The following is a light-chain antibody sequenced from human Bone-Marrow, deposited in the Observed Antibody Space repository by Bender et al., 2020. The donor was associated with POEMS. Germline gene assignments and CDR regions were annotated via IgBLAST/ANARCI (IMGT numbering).Light chain of an antibody. J-gene: IGLJ3*02. V-gene: IGLV1-44*01. CDR3: AVWDDSLNGWV. CDR2: SSH. CDR1: DSNIGRNY. Sequence: QSVLTQPPSASGTPGQGIDISCSGSDSNIGRNYVNWYQHLPGTAPKLLIYSSHRRPSEVPDRFSGSRSGTSASLAISGLQSEDEADYYCAVWDDSLNGWVFGGGTKLTVL.